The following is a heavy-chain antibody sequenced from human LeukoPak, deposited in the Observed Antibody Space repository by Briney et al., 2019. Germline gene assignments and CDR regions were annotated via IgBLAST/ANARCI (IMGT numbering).Heavy chain of an antibody. V-gene: IGHV3-23*01. CDR2: ISGSGDST. Sequence: PGGSLRLSCAASGFIFSSYAVSWVRQAPGKGLEWVSAISGSGDSTYYADSVKGRFTISRDNSKNTLYPQMNSLRAEDTAVYYCAKRMGSSGYQESYWGQGTLVTVSS. J-gene: IGHJ4*02. D-gene: IGHD3-22*01. CDR3: AKRMGSSGYQESY. CDR1: GFIFSSYA.